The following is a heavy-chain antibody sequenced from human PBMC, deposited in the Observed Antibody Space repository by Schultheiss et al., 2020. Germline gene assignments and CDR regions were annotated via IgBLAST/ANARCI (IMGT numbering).Heavy chain of an antibody. D-gene: IGHD5-24*01. Sequence: WGSLRLSCAASGFTFSSYAMSWVRQAPGKGLEWVSAISGSGSTIYYADSVKGRFTISRDNSKNTLYLQMNSLRAEDTAVYYCARDLQRPSENIKNDAFDIWGQGTMVTVSS. CDR1: GFTFSSYA. J-gene: IGHJ3*02. CDR3: ARDLQRPSENIKNDAFDI. CDR2: ISGSGSTI. V-gene: IGHV3-23*01.